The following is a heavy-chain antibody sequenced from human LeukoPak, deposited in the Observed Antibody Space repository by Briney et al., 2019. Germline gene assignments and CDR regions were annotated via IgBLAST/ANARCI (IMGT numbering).Heavy chain of an antibody. V-gene: IGHV4-59*01. CDR2: IYYSGST. J-gene: IGHJ4*02. Sequence: SETLSLTXSVSGGSISSYYWSWIRQPPGKGLEWIGYIYYSGSTNYNPSLKSRVAISVDTSKNQFSLKLSSVTAADTAVYYCAREYSYGSYFDYWGQGTLVSVSS. D-gene: IGHD5-18*01. CDR3: AREYSYGSYFDY. CDR1: GGSISSYY.